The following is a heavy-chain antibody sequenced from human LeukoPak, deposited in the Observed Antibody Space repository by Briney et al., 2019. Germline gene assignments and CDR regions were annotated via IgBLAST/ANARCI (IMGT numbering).Heavy chain of an antibody. CDR2: ISYSETT. J-gene: IGHJ3*02. CDR3: ARDKGLPQAFDI. CDR1: GGSISSFY. D-gene: IGHD5/OR15-5a*01. V-gene: IGHV4-59*01. Sequence: SETLSLTCTVSGGSISSFYWSWIRQPPGKGLEYIGYISYSETTSYNPSLKSRVTISVDTSKNQFSLKLTSVSAADTAVYYCARDKGLPQAFDIWGQGTMVTVSS.